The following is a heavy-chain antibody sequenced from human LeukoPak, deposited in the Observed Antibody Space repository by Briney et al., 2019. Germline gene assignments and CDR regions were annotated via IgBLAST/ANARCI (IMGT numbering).Heavy chain of an antibody. D-gene: IGHD2-2*01. Sequence: GGSLRLSCAASGFTFSSYSMNWVRQAPGKGLEWVSSISSSSSYIYYADSVKGRFTISRNNAKNSLYLQMNSLRAEDTAVYYCARDPKVVPAAIPYYYYGMDVWGQGTTVTVSS. CDR1: GFTFSSYS. V-gene: IGHV3-21*01. CDR2: ISSSSSYI. J-gene: IGHJ6*02. CDR3: ARDPKVVPAAIPYYYYGMDV.